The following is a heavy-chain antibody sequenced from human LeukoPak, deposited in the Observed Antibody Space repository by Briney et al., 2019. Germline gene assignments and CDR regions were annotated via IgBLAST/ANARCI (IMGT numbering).Heavy chain of an antibody. CDR2: INWNGGST. D-gene: IGHD3-16*01. CDR1: GFTFDDYG. V-gene: IGHV3-20*04. J-gene: IGHJ4*02. Sequence: GGSLRLSCAASGFTFDDYGMSWVRQAPGKGLEWVSGINWNGGSTGYADSVKGRFTISRGSAKNSLYLQMNSPRVEDTAVYYCARRRLGGVGYFDYWGQGTLVTVSS. CDR3: ARRRLGGVGYFDY.